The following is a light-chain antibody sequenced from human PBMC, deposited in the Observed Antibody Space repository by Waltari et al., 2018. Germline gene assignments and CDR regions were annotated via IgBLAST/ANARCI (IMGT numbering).Light chain of an antibody. Sequence: EILMTQSPATLSVSPGERATLSCRASQSIASNLAWYQQRPDQPPRLLIFDASTRATGVPARFSGSGSETEFTLTIRTLQSEDSAVYYCQQYNVWPPITFGQGTRLEIK. J-gene: IGKJ5*01. CDR2: DAS. CDR1: QSIASN. CDR3: QQYNVWPPIT. V-gene: IGKV3-15*01.